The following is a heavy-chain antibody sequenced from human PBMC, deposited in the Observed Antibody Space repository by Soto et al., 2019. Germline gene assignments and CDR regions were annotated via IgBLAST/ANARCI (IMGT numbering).Heavy chain of an antibody. J-gene: IGHJ6*04. CDR3: ARDDVLCDGGRCYGIPLDV. D-gene: IGHD2-15*01. CDR2: IQSGGTT. V-gene: IGHV3-66*01. CDR1: GFTVSSKY. Sequence: EVQLVESGGGLVRPGGSLRLSCAASGFTVSSKYMTWVRQAPGKGLEWVSLIQSGGTTYYADSVKGRFTISRDTSENTLHLQMDSLRVEDTAVYYCARDDVLCDGGRCYGIPLDVWGKGTMVTVSS.